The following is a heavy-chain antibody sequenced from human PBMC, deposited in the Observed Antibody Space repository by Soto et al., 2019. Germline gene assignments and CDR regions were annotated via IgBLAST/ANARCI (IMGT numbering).Heavy chain of an antibody. V-gene: IGHV3-48*02. Sequence: EVQLVESGGGLVQPGGSLRLSCAASGFTFSSYSMNWVRQAPGKGLEWVSYISSSSSTIYYADSVKGRFIISRDNAKNSLYLQMNSLRDEDTAVYYCATDGTVTTPGVLDYWGQGTLVTVSS. J-gene: IGHJ4*02. CDR1: GFTFSSYS. D-gene: IGHD4-4*01. CDR3: ATDGTVTTPGVLDY. CDR2: ISSSSSTI.